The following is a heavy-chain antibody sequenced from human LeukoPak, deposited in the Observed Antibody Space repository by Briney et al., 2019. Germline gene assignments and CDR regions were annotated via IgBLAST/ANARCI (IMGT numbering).Heavy chain of an antibody. V-gene: IGHV1-18*01. J-gene: IGHJ5*02. CDR1: GYTFTSYG. Sequence: AAVKVSCKASGYTFTSYGISWVRQAPGQGLEWMGWISAYNGNTNYAQKLQGRVTMTTDTSTSTAYMELRSLRSEDTAVYYCAGAPGGLFNWFDPWGQGTLVTVSS. CDR3: AGAPGGLFNWFDP. CDR2: ISAYNGNT. D-gene: IGHD3-16*01.